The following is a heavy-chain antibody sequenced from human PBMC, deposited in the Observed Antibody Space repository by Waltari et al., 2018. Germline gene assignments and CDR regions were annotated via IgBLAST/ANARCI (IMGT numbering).Heavy chain of an antibody. J-gene: IGHJ4*02. V-gene: IGHV1-2*02. CDR1: GYTFTGYY. D-gene: IGHD6-13*01. CDR3: ASLEYSSSWYSGD. Sequence: QVQLVQSGAEVKKPGASVKVSCKASGYTFTGYYMHWVRQAPGQGVEWMVWINPYSGGTNYAEKFQGRVTMTRDTAISTAYMELSRLGSDDTAVYYCASLEYSSSWYSGDWGQGTLVTVSS. CDR2: INPYSGGT.